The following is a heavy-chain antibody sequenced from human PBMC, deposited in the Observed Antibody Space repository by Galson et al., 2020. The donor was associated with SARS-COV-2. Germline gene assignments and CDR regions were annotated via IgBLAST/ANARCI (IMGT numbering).Heavy chain of an antibody. CDR3: ARRGGDISGHYWNFDL. J-gene: IGHJ2*01. CDR2: IYPGDSDI. V-gene: IGHV5-51*01. D-gene: IGHD1-20*01. Sequence: GESLKISCKGFGYSFTTYWIAWVRQMPGKGLEWMGIIYPGDSDIRYSPSFQGQVTISVDKSISIAYLQWSNLKASDTAMYYCARRGGDISGHYWNFDLWGRGTLVTVSS. CDR1: GYSFTTYW.